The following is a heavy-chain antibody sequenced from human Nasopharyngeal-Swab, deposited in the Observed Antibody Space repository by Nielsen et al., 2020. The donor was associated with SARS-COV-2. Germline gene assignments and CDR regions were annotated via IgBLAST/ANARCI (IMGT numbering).Heavy chain of an antibody. CDR2: IGTYNGNT. J-gene: IGHJ6*02. V-gene: IGHV1-18*04. CDR3: ARDARDDIRVVRGVDYGLDV. D-gene: IGHD3-10*01. CDR1: GYTFTGYY. Sequence: ASVKVSCKTSGYTFTGYYIHWVRQAAGQGLEGMGWIGTYNGNTNYAQTLQGRVTMTTDTSTSTAYMELRSLRSDDTAIYYCARDARDDIRVVRGVDYGLDVWGQGTTVTVSS.